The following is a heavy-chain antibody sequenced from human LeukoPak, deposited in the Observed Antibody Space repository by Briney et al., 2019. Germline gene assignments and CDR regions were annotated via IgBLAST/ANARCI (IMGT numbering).Heavy chain of an antibody. CDR3: ARARRAVRGVISGYYGMDV. D-gene: IGHD3-10*01. V-gene: IGHV1-69*06. CDR1: GGTFSSYA. Sequence: GPSVKVSCKASGGTFSSYAISWVRQAPGQGLEWMGGIIPIFGTANYAQKFQGRVTITADKSTSTAYMELSSLRSEDTAVYYCARARRAVRGVISGYYGMDVWGKGTTVTVSS. CDR2: IIPIFGTA. J-gene: IGHJ6*04.